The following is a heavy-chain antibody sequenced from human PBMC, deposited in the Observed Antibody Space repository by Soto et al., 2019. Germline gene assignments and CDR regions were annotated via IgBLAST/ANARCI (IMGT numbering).Heavy chain of an antibody. V-gene: IGHV1-69*12. Sequence: QVQLVQSGAEVKKPGSSVTVSCKASGGTFSSYTISWVRQAPGQGLEWMGGIIPIFGTANYAQKFQGRVTITAAESTSTAHMELSSRRPEDTAVYSCARGNHRWLQLWYFDLWGRGTLVTVSS. CDR1: GGTFSSYT. CDR2: IIPIFGTA. D-gene: IGHD5-12*01. J-gene: IGHJ2*01. CDR3: ARGNHRWLQLWYFDL.